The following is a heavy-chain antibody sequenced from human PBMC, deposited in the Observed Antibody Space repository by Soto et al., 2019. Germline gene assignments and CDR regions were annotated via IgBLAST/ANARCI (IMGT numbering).Heavy chain of an antibody. Sequence: SETLSLTCTVSGGSISSYYWSWIRQPPGKGLEWIGYIYYSGSTNYNPSLKSRVTISVDTSKNQFSLKLSSVPAAVTAVYYCPRNHDFWGKGTLVTVSS. CDR1: GGSISSYY. V-gene: IGHV4-59*08. J-gene: IGHJ4*02. D-gene: IGHD3-16*01. CDR3: PRNHDF. CDR2: IYYSGST.